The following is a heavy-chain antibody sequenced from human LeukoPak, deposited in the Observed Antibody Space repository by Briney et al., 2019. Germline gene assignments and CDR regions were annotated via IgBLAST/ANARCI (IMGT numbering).Heavy chain of an antibody. J-gene: IGHJ6*03. CDR3: ARETGVTAAAPPPKYYYYYYMDV. Sequence: GGSLRLSCAASGFSFNSYDMHWVRQAPGKGLEWMALIRYDGSKEYYAYSVKVRFTISRDNSKNTLYLQMNSLRPEDTAVHYCARETGVTAAAPPPKYYYYYYMDVWGKGTTVTVSS. CDR2: IRYDGSKE. V-gene: IGHV3-30*02. CDR1: GFSFNSYD. D-gene: IGHD6-13*01.